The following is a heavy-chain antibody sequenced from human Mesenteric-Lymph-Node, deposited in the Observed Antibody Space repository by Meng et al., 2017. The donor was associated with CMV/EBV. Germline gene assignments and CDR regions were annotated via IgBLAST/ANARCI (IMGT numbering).Heavy chain of an antibody. CDR1: GFTFSDYY. Sequence: SLKIPFAASGFTFSDYYMSWILQAPGKGLEWLSYISSSCSGNPFDYADSVRGRFTISRDNAKNSLYLQMNSLRAEDTAVYYCARRLVWFGESHYGMDVWGQGTTVTVSS. J-gene: IGHJ6*02. CDR3: ARRLVWFGESHYGMDV. V-gene: IGHV3-11*01. D-gene: IGHD3-10*01. CDR2: ISSSCSGNPF.